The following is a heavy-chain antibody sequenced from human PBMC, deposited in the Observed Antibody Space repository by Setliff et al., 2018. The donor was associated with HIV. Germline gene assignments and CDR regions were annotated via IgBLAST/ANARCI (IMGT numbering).Heavy chain of an antibody. CDR1: GFMFSNYW. Sequence: GGSLRLSCAASGFMFSNYWISWVRQAPGKGLEWVANLNQDGTEKYYLESVKGRFTISRDNAKNLLYLQMNSLRADDTAVYFCARPTNIDTLYYGSQTFYMYYYGLDVWGQGTTVTVSS. D-gene: IGHD1-26*01. CDR3: ARPTNIDTLYYGSQTFYMYYYGLDV. CDR2: LNQDGTEK. V-gene: IGHV3-7*01. J-gene: IGHJ6*02.